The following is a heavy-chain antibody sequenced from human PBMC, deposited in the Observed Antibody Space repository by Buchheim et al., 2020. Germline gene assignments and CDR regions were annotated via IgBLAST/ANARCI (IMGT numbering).Heavy chain of an antibody. Sequence: QVQLQESGPGLVKPSGTLSLTCAVSGGSISSTLWWSWVRQPPGKGLEWIGEVYHTGSTNYKPSLKSRVTISVEKYKNQFSLNLSSVTAADTAVYYCARDVVGATGYFDSWGQGTL. V-gene: IGHV4-4*02. CDR3: ARDVVGATGYFDS. J-gene: IGHJ4*02. CDR2: VYHTGST. D-gene: IGHD1-26*01. CDR1: GGSISSTLW.